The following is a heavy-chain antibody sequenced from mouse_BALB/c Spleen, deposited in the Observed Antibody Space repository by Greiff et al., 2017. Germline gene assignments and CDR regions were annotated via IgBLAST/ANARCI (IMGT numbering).Heavy chain of an antibody. CDR3: ARSTMITPYAMDY. Sequence: VQLQQSGAELVKPGASVKLSCTASGFNIKDTYMHWVKQRPEQGLEWIGRIDPANGNTKYDPKFQGKATITADTSSNTAYLQLSSLTSEDTAVYYGARSTMITPYAMDYWGQGTSVTVSS. CDR2: IDPANGNT. CDR1: GFNIKDTY. D-gene: IGHD2-4*01. V-gene: IGHV14-3*02. J-gene: IGHJ4*01.